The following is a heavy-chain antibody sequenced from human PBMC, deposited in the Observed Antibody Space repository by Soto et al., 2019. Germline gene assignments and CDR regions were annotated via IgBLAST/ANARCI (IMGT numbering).Heavy chain of an antibody. Sequence: QVQLQESGPGLVKPSQTLSLTCTVSGGSISGGAYYWSWIRQHPEKGLEWIGYIYYSGTTYYNPSLESRXXIXVXXSKTQFSLKLSSVTVADTAVYYCARDSTGYGSVDYWGQGTLVTVSS. J-gene: IGHJ4*02. V-gene: IGHV4-31*03. D-gene: IGHD3-10*01. CDR1: GGSISGGAYY. CDR3: ARDSTGYGSVDY. CDR2: IYYSGTT.